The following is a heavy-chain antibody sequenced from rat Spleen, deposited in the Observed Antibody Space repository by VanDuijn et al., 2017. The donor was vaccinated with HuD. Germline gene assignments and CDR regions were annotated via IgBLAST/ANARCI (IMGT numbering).Heavy chain of an antibody. V-gene: IGHV5-27*01. J-gene: IGHJ2*01. Sequence: EVQLVESGGGLVQPGRSLKLSCAASGFTFSNYGMAWVRQAPTKGLEWVASITNSGGSTYYRDSVKGRFTISRDNAKSTLYLQMDSLRSEDTATYYCTTFDYWGQGVMVTVSS. CDR3: TTFDY. CDR1: GFTFSNYG. CDR2: ITNSGGST.